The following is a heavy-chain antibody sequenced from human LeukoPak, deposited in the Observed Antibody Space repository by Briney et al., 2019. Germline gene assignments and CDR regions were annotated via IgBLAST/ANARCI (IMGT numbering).Heavy chain of an antibody. CDR3: ARDPKQWLDHNWFDP. Sequence: SVKVSCKASGGTFSSYAISWVRQAPGQGLEWMGRIIPIFGTANYAQKFQGRVTITTDESTSTAYMELRSLRSDDTAVYYCARDPKQWLDHNWFDPWGQGTLVTVSS. J-gene: IGHJ5*02. V-gene: IGHV1-69*05. D-gene: IGHD6-19*01. CDR2: IIPIFGTA. CDR1: GGTFSSYA.